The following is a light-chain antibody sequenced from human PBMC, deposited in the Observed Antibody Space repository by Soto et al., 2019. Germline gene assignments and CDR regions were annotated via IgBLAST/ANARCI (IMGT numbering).Light chain of an antibody. V-gene: IGLV2-14*03. CDR3: SSSTSTSTVV. Sequence: QSALTQHASVSGSPGQSITISCTGTSSDVGGYNYVSWYQHHPGKAPKLMIYDVSNRPSGVSNRFSGSKSDNTASLTISGLQAEDEADYYCSSSTSTSTVVFGGGTKLTVL. CDR2: DVS. CDR1: SSDVGGYNY. J-gene: IGLJ2*01.